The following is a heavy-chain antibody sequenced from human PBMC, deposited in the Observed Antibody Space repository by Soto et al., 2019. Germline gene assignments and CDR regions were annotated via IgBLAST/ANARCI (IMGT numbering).Heavy chain of an antibody. CDR1: GFTFDDYA. V-gene: IGHV3-9*01. CDR2: ISWNSGSI. Sequence: GGSLRLSCAASGFTFDDYAMHWVRQAPGKGLEWVSGISWNSGSIGYADSVKGRFTISRDNAKNSLYLQMNSLRAEDTALYYCAHGSGSYLFDAFDIWGQGTMVTVSS. J-gene: IGHJ3*02. D-gene: IGHD3-10*01. CDR3: AHGSGSYLFDAFDI.